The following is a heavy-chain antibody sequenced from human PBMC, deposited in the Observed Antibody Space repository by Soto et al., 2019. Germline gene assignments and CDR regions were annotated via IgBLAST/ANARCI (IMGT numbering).Heavy chain of an antibody. CDR2: IYHSGST. CDR1: GGSISSSNW. J-gene: IGHJ6*02. Sequence: PSETLSLTCAVSGGSISSSNWWSWVRQPPGKGLEWIGEIYHSGSTNYNPSLKSRVTISVDKSKNQFSLKLSSVTAADTAVYYCASAVPAAMGVGYYYYYGMEVWGQGTTVTVSS. V-gene: IGHV4-4*02. D-gene: IGHD2-2*01. CDR3: ASAVPAAMGVGYYYYYGMEV.